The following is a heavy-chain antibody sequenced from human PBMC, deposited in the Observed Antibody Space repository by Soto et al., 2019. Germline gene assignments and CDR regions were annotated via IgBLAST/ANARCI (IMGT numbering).Heavy chain of an antibody. CDR1: GYTFPDFS. CDR3: ARSRDGFDP. J-gene: IGHJ5*02. D-gene: IGHD2-15*01. Sequence: QVQLMQSGAEVKEPGASVKLSCKASGYTFPDFSIHWVRQAPRQGLEWLGWINAGSGETTSSQSFQGRVTITRDTSTSTAYMELRSLRSDDTAVYYCARSRDGFDPWGQGTLVTVSS. V-gene: IGHV1-3*01. CDR2: INAGSGET.